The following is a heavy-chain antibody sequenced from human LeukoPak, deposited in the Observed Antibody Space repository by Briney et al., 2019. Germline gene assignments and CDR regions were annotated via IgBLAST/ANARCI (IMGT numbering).Heavy chain of an antibody. CDR1: GGSVSSGDYY. Sequence: SQTLSLTCTVSGGSVSSGDYYWSWIRQHPGKGLEWIGYIYYSGSTYYNPSLKSRVTISVDTSKNQFSLKLSSVTAADTAVYYCARSRVVVVAAYYYYYGMDVWGQGTTVTVSS. CDR2: IYYSGST. V-gene: IGHV4-31*03. J-gene: IGHJ6*02. D-gene: IGHD2-15*01. CDR3: ARSRVVVVAAYYYYYGMDV.